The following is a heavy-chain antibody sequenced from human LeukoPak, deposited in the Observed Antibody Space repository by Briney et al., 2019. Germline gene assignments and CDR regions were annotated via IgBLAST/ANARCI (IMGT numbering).Heavy chain of an antibody. CDR2: IDSDGINT. CDR3: VIADYHPL. CDR1: GFTFTAFW. D-gene: IGHD4-11*01. V-gene: IGHV3-74*01. Sequence: SGGSLRLSCDDSGFTFTAFWMLWVRQPPGKGLIRVAGIDSDGINTGYAESVTGRFTVTRDNAKNTLYLQMNSMRVEDTAVYYCVIADYHPLWGQGTLVTVSS. J-gene: IGHJ1*01.